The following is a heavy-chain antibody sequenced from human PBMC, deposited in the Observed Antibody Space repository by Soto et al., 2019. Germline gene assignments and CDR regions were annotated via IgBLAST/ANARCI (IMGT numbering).Heavy chain of an antibody. CDR2: ISYDGSNK. CDR3: ARVSAYLDYGDYESAFDI. Sequence: VQLVESGGGLVQPGGSLRLSCAASGFTFSSYEMNWVRQAPGKGLEWVAVISYDGSNKYYADSVKGRFTISRDNSKNTLYLQMNSLRAEDTAVYYCARVSAYLDYGDYESAFDIWGQGTMVTVSS. J-gene: IGHJ3*02. D-gene: IGHD4-17*01. CDR1: GFTFSSYE. V-gene: IGHV3-30-3*01.